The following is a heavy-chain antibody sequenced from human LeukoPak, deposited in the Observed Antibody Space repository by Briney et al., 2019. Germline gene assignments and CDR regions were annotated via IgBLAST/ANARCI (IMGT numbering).Heavy chain of an antibody. Sequence: PSETLSLTCTISSGSISSYYWSWIRQPPGKGLEWIGYIYYSGTTYYNPSLKSRVTMSLDTSKNQFSLKLNSVTAADTAVYYCTRGKDGYNYLFDYWGQGTLVTVSS. V-gene: IGHV4-59*01. D-gene: IGHD5-24*01. J-gene: IGHJ4*02. CDR1: SGSISSYY. CDR3: TRGKDGYNYLFDY. CDR2: IYYSGTT.